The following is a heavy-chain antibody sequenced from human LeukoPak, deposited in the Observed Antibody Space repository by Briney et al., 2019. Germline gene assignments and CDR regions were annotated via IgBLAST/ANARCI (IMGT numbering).Heavy chain of an antibody. J-gene: IGHJ5*02. V-gene: IGHV1-8*01. CDR3: ARGPNKSDGGNSGSAWFDP. Sequence: ASVKVSCKASGYTFTTYDINWVRQATGQGLEWMGWMNPNSGNTGYAQKFQGRVTMTRNTSISTAYMELSSLRSEDTAVYYCARGPNKSDGGNSGSAWFDPWGQGTLVTGSS. CDR1: GYTFTTYD. D-gene: IGHD4-23*01. CDR2: MNPNSGNT.